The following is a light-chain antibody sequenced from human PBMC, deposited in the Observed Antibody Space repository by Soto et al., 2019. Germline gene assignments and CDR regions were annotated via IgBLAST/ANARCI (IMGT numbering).Light chain of an antibody. CDR3: QQSHNWPRT. J-gene: IGKJ1*01. CDR2: EAS. CDR1: QRVSTF. Sequence: EIVLTHSPGTLSLSPGDRATLSCSASQRVSTFLAWYQQRPGQAPRLLIAEASNRATGIPARFSGSGSGTDLTLTISSLEPEDFAVYYCQQSHNWPRTFGQGTKVDIK. V-gene: IGKV3-11*01.